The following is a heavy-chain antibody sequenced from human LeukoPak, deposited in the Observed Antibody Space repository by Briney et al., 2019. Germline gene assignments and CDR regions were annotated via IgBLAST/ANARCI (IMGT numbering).Heavy chain of an antibody. CDR3: ARGRRYYYDSSGYSFVPTSYYFDY. V-gene: IGHV4-34*01. Sequence: SETLSLICAVYGGSFSGYYWRWIRKPPGKGLEWIGEINHSGSTNCNPSLTSRVTISVDTSKNQFSLKLSSVTAADTAVYYCARGRRYYYDSSGYSFVPTSYYFDYWGQGTLVTVSS. J-gene: IGHJ4*02. D-gene: IGHD3-22*01. CDR2: INHSGST. CDR1: GGSFSGYY.